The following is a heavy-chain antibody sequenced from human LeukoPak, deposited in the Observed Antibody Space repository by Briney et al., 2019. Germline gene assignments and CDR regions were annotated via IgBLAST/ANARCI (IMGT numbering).Heavy chain of an antibody. V-gene: IGHV5-51*01. D-gene: IGHD3-3*01. J-gene: IGHJ4*02. CDR3: ARQNDFRLDY. Sequence: GESLRISCKGSGYTFSSYWIGWVRQMPGKGLEWMGIIYPGDSDTRYSPSLQGQVTISVDTSIGTAYLHWSSLKASDTAIYYCARQNDFRLDYWGQGTLVTVSS. CDR1: GYTFSSYW. CDR2: IYPGDSDT.